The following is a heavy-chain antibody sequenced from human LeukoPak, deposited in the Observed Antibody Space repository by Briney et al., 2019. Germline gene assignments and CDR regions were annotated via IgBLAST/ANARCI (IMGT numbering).Heavy chain of an antibody. CDR1: GFTFSSYW. Sequence: GGSLRLSCAASGFTFSSYWMHWVRHAPGKGLVWVSRINTDGSSTSYADSVKGRFTISRDNAKNTLYLQMNSLRAEDSGVCYCARGMMEGGQGTLVTVSS. D-gene: IGHD3-16*01. CDR3: ARGMME. J-gene: IGHJ4*02. CDR2: INTDGSST. V-gene: IGHV3-74*01.